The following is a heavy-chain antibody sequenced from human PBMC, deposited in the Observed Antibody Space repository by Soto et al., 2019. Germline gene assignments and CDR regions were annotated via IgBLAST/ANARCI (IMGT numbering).Heavy chain of an antibody. CDR3: ATGAAAGDFDY. CDR1: GFTFDDHT. V-gene: IGHV1-24*01. Sequence: VQLVVSGGLVVRPGGSLRLSCAGSGFTFDDHTMHWVRQAPGRGLEWLGDFNPEDGETVYAQKFQGRVTMTEDTSTDTAYMELSSLRSEDTAVYYCATGAAAGDFDYWGQGTLVTVSS. CDR2: FNPEDGET. D-gene: IGHD6-13*01. J-gene: IGHJ4*02.